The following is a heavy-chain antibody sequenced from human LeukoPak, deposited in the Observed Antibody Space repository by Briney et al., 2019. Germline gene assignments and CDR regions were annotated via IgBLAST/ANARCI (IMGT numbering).Heavy chain of an antibody. CDR3: AKGGWLRY. D-gene: IGHD5-12*01. CDR2: ISYDGSNK. Sequence: GRSLRLSCAASGFTFSSYGMHWVRQAPGKGLEWVAVISYDGSNKYYADSVKGRFTISRDNSKNTLYLQMYSLRAEDTAVYYCAKGGWLRYWGQGTLVTVSS. V-gene: IGHV3-30*18. J-gene: IGHJ4*02. CDR1: GFTFSSYG.